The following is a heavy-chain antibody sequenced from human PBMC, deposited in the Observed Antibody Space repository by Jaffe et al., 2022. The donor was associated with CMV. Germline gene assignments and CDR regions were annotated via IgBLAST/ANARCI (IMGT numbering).Heavy chain of an antibody. D-gene: IGHD1-26*01. J-gene: IGHJ4*02. CDR2: IYPGDSDT. Sequence: EVQLVQSGAEVRKPGESLKISCKGSGYSFATYWIGWVRQMPGKGLEWMGIIYPGDSDTRYSPSFKGQVTISADKSISTAYLQWSSLKTSDTAIYYCARHQRNIEGPDYWGQGTLVTVSS. CDR1: GYSFATYW. V-gene: IGHV5-51*01. CDR3: ARHQRNIEGPDY.